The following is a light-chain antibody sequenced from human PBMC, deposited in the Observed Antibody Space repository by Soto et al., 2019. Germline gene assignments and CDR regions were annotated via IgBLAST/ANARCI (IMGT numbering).Light chain of an antibody. CDR3: QHHNSYSQT. J-gene: IGKJ1*01. CDR1: QSIRYY. CDR2: GAS. V-gene: IGKV1-5*01. Sequence: DIQLTQSPPTLSASVGDRVTITCRASQSIRYYLAWYQQMPGKAPKLLIYGASSLQSGVPSRFSGSGSGTEFTLTLSSRQPDDFATYFCQHHNSYSQTFGQGTKVEIK.